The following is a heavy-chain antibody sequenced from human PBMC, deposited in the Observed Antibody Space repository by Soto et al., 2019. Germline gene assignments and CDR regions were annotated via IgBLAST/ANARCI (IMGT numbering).Heavy chain of an antibody. J-gene: IGHJ5*02. CDR2: ISSSSSYI. V-gene: IGHV3-21*01. Sequence: EVQLVESGGGLVKPGGSLRLSCAASGFTFSSYSMNWVRQAPGKGLEWVSSISSSSSYIYYADSVKGRFTISRDNAKNSLYLQMNSLRAEDTAVYYCASTQTAAGDSWFDPWGQGTLVTVSS. CDR1: GFTFSSYS. CDR3: ASTQTAAGDSWFDP. D-gene: IGHD6-13*01.